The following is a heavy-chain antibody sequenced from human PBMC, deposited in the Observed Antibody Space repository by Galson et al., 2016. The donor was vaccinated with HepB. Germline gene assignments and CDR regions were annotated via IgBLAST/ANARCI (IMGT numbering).Heavy chain of an antibody. J-gene: IGHJ4*02. V-gene: IGHV6-1*01. D-gene: IGHD3-10*01. CDR1: GDSVSSNSAA. Sequence: CAISGDSVSSNSAAWNWIRQSPSRGLEWLGRTYYRSTWYNDYAVSVKSRISINPDTSKNQFSLQLSSVTPEDTAVYYCVRHHGAFDSWGQGTLVTVSS. CDR2: TYYRSTWYN. CDR3: VRHHGAFDS.